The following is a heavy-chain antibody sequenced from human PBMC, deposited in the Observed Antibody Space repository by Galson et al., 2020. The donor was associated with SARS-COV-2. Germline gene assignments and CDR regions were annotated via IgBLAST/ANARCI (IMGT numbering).Heavy chain of an antibody. J-gene: IGHJ4*02. V-gene: IGHV1-18*01. D-gene: IGHD3-3*01. CDR2: ISAYNGNT. CDR3: ARSLGPWSGPDY. Sequence: PGQGLEWMGWISAYNGNTNYAQKLQGRVTMTTDTSTSTAYMELRSLRSDDTAVYYCARSLGPWSGPDYWGQGTLVTVSS.